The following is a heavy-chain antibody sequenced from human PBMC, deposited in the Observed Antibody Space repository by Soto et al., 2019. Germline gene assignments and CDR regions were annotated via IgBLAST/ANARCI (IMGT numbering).Heavy chain of an antibody. Sequence: QVQLVQSGAEVQKPGSSVKVSCKASGGTFSSYAVSWVRQAPGQGLEWMGGIIPIFGTANYEQKFQGRVTITADETPSTAAMELSSRRSDDTAVYYCARSYCGGDFYSLHPYYYYGMDVWGQGTTVTVSS. CDR2: IIPIFGTA. CDR3: ARSYCGGDFYSLHPYYYYGMDV. D-gene: IGHD2-21*02. CDR1: GGTFSSYA. V-gene: IGHV1-69*01. J-gene: IGHJ6*02.